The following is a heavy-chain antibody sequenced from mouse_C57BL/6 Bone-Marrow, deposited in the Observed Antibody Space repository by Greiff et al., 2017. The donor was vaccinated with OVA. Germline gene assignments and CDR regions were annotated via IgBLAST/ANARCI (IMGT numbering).Heavy chain of an antibody. CDR2: ILPSIGRT. Sequence: QVQLQQSGSELRSPGSSVKLSCKDFDSEVFPIAYMSWVRQKPGHGFEWIGGILPSIGRTIYGEKFEDKATLDADTLSNTAYLELNSLTSEDSAIYYCARKGYGSSPAWFAYWGQGTLVTVSA. J-gene: IGHJ3*01. CDR1: DSEVFPIAY. CDR3: ARKGYGSSPAWFAY. D-gene: IGHD1-1*01. V-gene: IGHV15-2*01.